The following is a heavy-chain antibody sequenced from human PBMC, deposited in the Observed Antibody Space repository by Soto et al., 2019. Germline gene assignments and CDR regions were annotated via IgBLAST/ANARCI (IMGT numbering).Heavy chain of an antibody. Sequence: EVQLVESGGGLVQPGRSLRLSCAASGFTFDNYVMHWVRQAPGKGLEWVSGISSNSGNIGYADSVKGRFTISRDNAKNSLYLQMNSLRAEDTALYYCAKGGSSSWLRDGLDIWGQGTMVTASS. CDR2: ISSNSGNI. V-gene: IGHV3-9*01. J-gene: IGHJ3*02. D-gene: IGHD2-2*01. CDR1: GFTFDNYV. CDR3: AKGGSSSWLRDGLDI.